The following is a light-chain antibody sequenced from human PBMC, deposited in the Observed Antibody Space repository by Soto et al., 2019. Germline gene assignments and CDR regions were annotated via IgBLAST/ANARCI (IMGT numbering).Light chain of an antibody. V-gene: IGLV2-14*01. Sequence: QSALTQPASVSGSPGQSITISCTGTSSDVGGYNYVSWYQQHPGEAPKLMIHEVSNRPSGISNRFSGSKSGNTASLTISGLQAEDEADYYCSSYTSSSTPVVFGGGTKLTVL. CDR1: SSDVGGYNY. J-gene: IGLJ2*01. CDR2: EVS. CDR3: SSYTSSSTPVV.